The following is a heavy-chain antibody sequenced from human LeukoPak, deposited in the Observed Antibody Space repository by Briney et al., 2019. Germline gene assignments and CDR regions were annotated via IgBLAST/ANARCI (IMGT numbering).Heavy chain of an antibody. J-gene: IGHJ4*02. CDR3: ARNLVEGYFDY. V-gene: IGHV3-21*01. CDR2: ISSSSSYI. D-gene: IGHD1-26*01. CDR1: GFTFSSYS. Sequence: GGSLRPSCAASGFTFSSYSMNWVRQAPGKGLEWVSSISSSSSYIYYADSVKGRFTISRDNAKNSLYLQMNSLRAEDTAVYYCARNLVEGYFDYWGQGTLVTVSS.